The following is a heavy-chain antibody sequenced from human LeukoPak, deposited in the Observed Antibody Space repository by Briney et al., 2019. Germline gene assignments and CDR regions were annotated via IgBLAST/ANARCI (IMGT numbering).Heavy chain of an antibody. CDR2: ISGGGVNT. J-gene: IGHJ3*02. CDR3: AKLGSYFGFGAFDI. CDR1: GFTFSSYA. Sequence: GGSLRLSCAASGFTFSSYAMNWVRQAPGKGLEWVAGISGGGVNTCYADSVKGRFTISRDNSKNTPYLQMNSLRAEDTAVYYCAKLGSYFGFGAFDIWGQGTMVTVSS. D-gene: IGHD1-26*01. V-gene: IGHV3-23*01.